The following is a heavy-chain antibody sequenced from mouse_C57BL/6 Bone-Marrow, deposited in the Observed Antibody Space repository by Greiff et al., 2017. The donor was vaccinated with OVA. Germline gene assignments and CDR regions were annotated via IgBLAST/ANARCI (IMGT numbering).Heavy chain of an antibody. Sequence: EVQLQQSGTVLARPGASVKMSCKTSGYTFTSYWMHWVKQRPGQGLEWIGAIYPGNSDTSYNQKFKGKAKLTAVTSASTAYMELSSLTTEDSAVYYCTRDGSSFYYFDYWGQGTTLTVSS. V-gene: IGHV1-5*01. CDR1: GYTFTSYW. J-gene: IGHJ2*01. CDR3: TRDGSSFYYFDY. D-gene: IGHD1-1*01. CDR2: IYPGNSDT.